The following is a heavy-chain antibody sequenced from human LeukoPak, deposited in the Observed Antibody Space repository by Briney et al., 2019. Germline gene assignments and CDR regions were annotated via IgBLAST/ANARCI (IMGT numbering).Heavy chain of an antibody. J-gene: IGHJ4*02. Sequence: GGSLRLSCAASGFTVNSNHMSWVRQAPGKGLEWVSVIYSGGSTYYADSVKGRFTISRDNSKNTLYLQMNSLRAEDTAVYYCARSLSRGYGSGSYFDYWGQGTLVTVSS. CDR2: IYSGGST. V-gene: IGHV3-53*01. CDR3: ARSLSRGYGSGSYFDY. D-gene: IGHD3-10*01. CDR1: GFTVNSNH.